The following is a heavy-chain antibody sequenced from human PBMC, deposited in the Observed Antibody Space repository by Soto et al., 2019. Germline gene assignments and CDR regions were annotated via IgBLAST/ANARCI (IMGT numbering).Heavy chain of an antibody. J-gene: IGHJ4*02. CDR2: INHSGST. V-gene: IGHV4-34*01. CDR3: ARPGRYYDSSGYYEAFDY. CDR1: GGSFSVYY. Sequence: PSDTLSLTCAVYGGSFSVYYWSWIRHPPGKGLEWIGEINHSGSTNYNPSLKSRVTISVDTSKNQFSLKLSSVTAADTAVYYCARPGRYYDSSGYYEAFDYWGQGTLVTVSS. D-gene: IGHD3-22*01.